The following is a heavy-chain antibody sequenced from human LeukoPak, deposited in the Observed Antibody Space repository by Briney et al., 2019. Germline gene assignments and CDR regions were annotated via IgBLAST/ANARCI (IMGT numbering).Heavy chain of an antibody. CDR1: GFTFSNAW. CDR3: TTGTTDIVVVPAAPSAFDI. D-gene: IGHD2-2*01. Sequence: GGSLRLSCEASGFTFSNAWMSWVRQAPGKGLEWVGRIKSTTDGGTTDYAAPVKGRFTISRDDSKNTLYLQMNSLKTEDTAVYYCTTGTTDIVVVPAAPSAFDIWGQGIMVTVSS. V-gene: IGHV3-15*01. J-gene: IGHJ3*02. CDR2: IKSTTDGGTT.